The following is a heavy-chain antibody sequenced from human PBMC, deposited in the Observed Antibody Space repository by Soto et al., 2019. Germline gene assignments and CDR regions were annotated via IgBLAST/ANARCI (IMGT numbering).Heavy chain of an antibody. Sequence: QVRLVQSGAEVKKPGSSVKLSCKASGGNSNSYSIAWVRQAPGQGLQWLGTIVPLSGTPNHAQQFQARVTMTAVTSTSTGYVELSRLRAAHTAIQCCASGLRRMSRGGFFECWAEGGLVSTSS. CDR1: GGNSNSYS. J-gene: IGHJ4*02. CDR2: IVPLSGTP. CDR3: ASGLRRMSRGGFFEC. V-gene: IGHV1-69*06. D-gene: IGHD3-16*01.